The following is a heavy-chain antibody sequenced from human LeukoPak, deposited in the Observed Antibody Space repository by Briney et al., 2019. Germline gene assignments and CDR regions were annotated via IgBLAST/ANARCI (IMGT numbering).Heavy chain of an antibody. CDR3: AKDLNYDFWSGLGN. V-gene: IGHV3-30*18. J-gene: IGHJ4*02. CDR1: GFTFSSYG. Sequence: GGSLRLSCAVSGFTFSSYGMHWVRQAPGKGLEWMAVISYDGTNRYYADSVKGRFTISRDNSKNTLYLQMNSLRAEDTAVYYCAKDLNYDFWSGLGNWGQGTLVTVSS. CDR2: ISYDGTNR. D-gene: IGHD3-3*01.